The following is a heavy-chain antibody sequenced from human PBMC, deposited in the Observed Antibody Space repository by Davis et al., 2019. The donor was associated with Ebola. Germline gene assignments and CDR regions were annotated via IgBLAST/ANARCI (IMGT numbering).Heavy chain of an antibody. J-gene: IGHJ4*02. D-gene: IGHD6-19*01. CDR3: ARDGASIAVAGFDY. Sequence: GESLKISCAASGFTFSSYGMHWVRQAPGKGLEWVAVIWYDGSNKYYADSVKGRFTISRDNSKNTLYLQMNSLRAEDTAVYYCARDGASIAVAGFDYWGQGTLVTVSS. CDR1: GFTFSSYG. CDR2: IWYDGSNK. V-gene: IGHV3-30*19.